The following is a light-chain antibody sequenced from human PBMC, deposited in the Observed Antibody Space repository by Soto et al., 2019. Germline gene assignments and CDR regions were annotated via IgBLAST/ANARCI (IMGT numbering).Light chain of an antibody. CDR3: CSHAGTYTLV. CDR2: EGT. V-gene: IGLV2-23*01. Sequence: QSVLTQPASVSGSPGQSLTISCTGSSTDVGNSKFVSWYQLHPGQAPKLMIYEGTKRPSGTSNCFSGSYSGNTASLTISGLQTEDEADYYCCSHAGTYTLVFGGGTKLTVL. J-gene: IGLJ3*02. CDR1: STDVGNSKF.